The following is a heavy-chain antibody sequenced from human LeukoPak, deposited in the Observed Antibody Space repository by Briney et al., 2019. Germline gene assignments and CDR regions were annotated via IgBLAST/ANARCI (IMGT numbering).Heavy chain of an antibody. CDR3: AREGVAGPYCSGGRCCYYYYGLDV. CDR2: IYHSGST. J-gene: IGHJ6*02. CDR1: GVSISSRDYY. V-gene: IGHV4-31*03. D-gene: IGHD2-15*01. Sequence: SETLSLTCSVSGVSISSRDYYWNWIRQLPGKGLEWIGYIYHSGSTYNPSLQSRVTISLDTSKNQFSLRLTSVTAADTAVYYCAREGVAGPYCSGGRCCYYYYGLDVWGQGTTVTVSS.